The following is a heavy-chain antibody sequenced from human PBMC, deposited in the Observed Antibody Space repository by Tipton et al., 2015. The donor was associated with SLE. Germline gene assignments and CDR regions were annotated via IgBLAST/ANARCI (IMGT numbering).Heavy chain of an antibody. Sequence: SLRLSCAASGFTFSTFAMHWVRQAPGKGLEWVAVISYDASNKNYADSVKGRFTISRDNHQNTLYLQMDSLRDEDTAVYYCARDRFSVAERDLDNWGQGTLVTVSS. J-gene: IGHJ4*02. V-gene: IGHV3-30-3*01. CDR1: GFTFSTFA. D-gene: IGHD2/OR15-2a*01. CDR3: ARDRFSVAERDLDN. CDR2: ISYDASNK.